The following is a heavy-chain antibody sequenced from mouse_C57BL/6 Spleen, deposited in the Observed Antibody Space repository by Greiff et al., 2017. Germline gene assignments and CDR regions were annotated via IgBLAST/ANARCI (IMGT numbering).Heavy chain of an antibody. CDR3: ARIYYGAY. D-gene: IGHD2-1*01. J-gene: IGHJ3*01. Sequence: DVQLQESGGGLVKPGGSLKLSCAASGFTFSSYAMSWVRQTPEKRLEWVATISDGGSYTYYPDNVKGRFTISRDNAKNNLYLQMSHLKSEDTAMYYCARIYYGAYWGQGTLVTVSA. CDR1: GFTFSSYA. V-gene: IGHV5-4*01. CDR2: ISDGGSYT.